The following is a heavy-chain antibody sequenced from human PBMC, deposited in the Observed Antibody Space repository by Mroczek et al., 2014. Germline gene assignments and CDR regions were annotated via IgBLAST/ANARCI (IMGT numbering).Heavy chain of an antibody. CDR3: ARHGEYGRGHGYHFDI. J-gene: IGHJ3*02. Sequence: QVQLQHGGPGLVKPSETLSLTCTVSGGSISSSSYYWGWIRQPPGKGLEWIGSIYYSGSTYYNPSLKSRVTISVDTSKNQFSLKLSSVTAADTAVYYCARHGEYGRGHGYHFDIWGQGTMVTVSS. CDR2: IYYSGST. CDR1: GGSISSSSYY. V-gene: IGHV4-39*01. D-gene: IGHD3-10*01.